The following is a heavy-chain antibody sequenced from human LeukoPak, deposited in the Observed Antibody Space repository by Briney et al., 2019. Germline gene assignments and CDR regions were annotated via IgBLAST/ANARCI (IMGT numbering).Heavy chain of an antibody. CDR1: SGSISSSSYY. V-gene: IGHV4-39*01. J-gene: IGHJ5*02. CDR3: ARQRSLWGSYRYTNFDP. D-gene: IGHD3-16*02. CDR2: IYYSGST. Sequence: SETLSLTRTVSSGSISSSSYYWGWIRQPPGKGLEWIGSIYYSGSTYYNPSIKSRVTISVDTSKNQFSLKLSSVTAADTAVYYCARQRSLWGSYRYTNFDPWGQGTLVTVSS.